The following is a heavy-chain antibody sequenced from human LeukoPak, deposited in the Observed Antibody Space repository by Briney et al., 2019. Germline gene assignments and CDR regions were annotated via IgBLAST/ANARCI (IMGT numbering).Heavy chain of an antibody. CDR3: AREPGVQGLWDAFDI. V-gene: IGHV1-2*02. D-gene: IGHD4/OR15-4a*01. CDR2: INPNSGGT. Sequence: ASVKVSCKASGYTFTGYYMHWVRQAPGQGLEWMGWINPNSGGTNYAQKFQGRVTMTRDTSISTAYMELSRLRSDDMAVYYCAREPGVQGLWDAFDIWGQGTMVTVSS. J-gene: IGHJ3*02. CDR1: GYTFTGYY.